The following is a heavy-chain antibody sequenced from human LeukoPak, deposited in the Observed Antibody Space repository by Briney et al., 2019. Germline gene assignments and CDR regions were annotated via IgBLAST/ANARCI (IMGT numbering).Heavy chain of an antibody. J-gene: IGHJ4*02. D-gene: IGHD3-3*02. V-gene: IGHV3-11*04. Sequence: GGSLRLSCAASGFTFSDYYMSWIRQAPGRGLEWVSYISNSSTTIYYADAVKGRFTISRDNAKNSVYLQMNSLRAEDTAVYYCARQAAGGAFSGYWGQGTLVTVSS. CDR1: GFTFSDYY. CDR3: ARQAAGGAFSGY. CDR2: ISNSSTTI.